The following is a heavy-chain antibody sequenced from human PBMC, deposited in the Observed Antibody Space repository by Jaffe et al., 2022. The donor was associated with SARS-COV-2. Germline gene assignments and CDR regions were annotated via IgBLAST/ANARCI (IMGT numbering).Heavy chain of an antibody. CDR3: ARIYYYGSGRSGYMDV. V-gene: IGHV4-38-2*02. J-gene: IGHJ6*03. CDR2: IYHSGSS. D-gene: IGHD3-10*01. Sequence: QVQLEESGPGLVKPSETLSLTCTVSGYSISSGYYWGWIRQPPGKGLEWIGGIYHSGSSFSNPSLKSRVTISVDTSKNRFSLKLTSVTAADTAVYYCARIYYYGSGRSGYMDVWGKGTTVTVSS. CDR1: GYSISSGYY.